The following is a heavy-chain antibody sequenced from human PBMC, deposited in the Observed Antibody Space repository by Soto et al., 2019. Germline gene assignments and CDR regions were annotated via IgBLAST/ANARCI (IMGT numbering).Heavy chain of an antibody. CDR2: VKHSGSI. D-gene: IGHD3-3*01. Sequence: SETLSLTCAVSGGSFSGYDWGWFRQRPGKGLEWIGVVKHSGSINYYPSLKTRLTVSVDPSKNLFSLKLSSMTAADTAMYYGAGGSNFAFSSAYADSFDVWGQGTLVTVSS. CDR1: GGSFSGYD. CDR3: AGGSNFAFSSAYADSFDV. J-gene: IGHJ3*01. V-gene: IGHV4-34*01.